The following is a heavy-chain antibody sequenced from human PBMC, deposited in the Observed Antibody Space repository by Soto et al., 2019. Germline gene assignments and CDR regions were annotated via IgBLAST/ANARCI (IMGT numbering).Heavy chain of an antibody. V-gene: IGHV1-18*04. CDR2: ISLHNGNT. Sequence: WASVKVSCKASGYAFTSYGISYLRQAPGQALEWMGWISLHNGNTNYAQKFQGRVNMTTDTSTSTAYMELRSLRSDDTAVYYCARDWCSGGTCYLFFDYWGQGTLVTVSS. J-gene: IGHJ4*02. CDR1: GYAFTSYG. CDR3: ARDWCSGGTCYLFFDY. D-gene: IGHD2-15*01.